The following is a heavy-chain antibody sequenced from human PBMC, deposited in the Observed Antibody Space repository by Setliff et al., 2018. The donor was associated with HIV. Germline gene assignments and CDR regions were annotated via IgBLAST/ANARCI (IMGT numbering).Heavy chain of an antibody. CDR3: ARHGTWNSQRFHFDY. D-gene: IGHD1-7*01. Sequence: PSETLSLTCTVSGGSINSSSYYWGWIRQPPGKGLEWIGSIYYSGSTYYNPSLKSRVTISVDTSKNQFSLKLSSVTAADTAVYYCARHGTWNSQRFHFDYWGQGTPVTVSS. V-gene: IGHV4-39*01. CDR2: IYYSGST. J-gene: IGHJ4*02. CDR1: GGSINSSSYY.